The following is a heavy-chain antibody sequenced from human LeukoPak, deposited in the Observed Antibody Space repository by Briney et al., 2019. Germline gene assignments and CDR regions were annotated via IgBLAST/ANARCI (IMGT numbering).Heavy chain of an antibody. CDR3: ARELLPGYSSSWTENYYYYGMDV. Sequence: GASVKVSCKTSGYTFTDFGISWVRQAPGQGLEWMGWISAYNGNTNYAQKLQGRVTMTTDTSTSTAYMELRSLRSDDTAVYYCARELLPGYSSSWTENYYYYGMDVWGQGTTVTVSS. J-gene: IGHJ6*02. D-gene: IGHD6-13*01. CDR1: GYTFTDFG. CDR2: ISAYNGNT. V-gene: IGHV1-18*01.